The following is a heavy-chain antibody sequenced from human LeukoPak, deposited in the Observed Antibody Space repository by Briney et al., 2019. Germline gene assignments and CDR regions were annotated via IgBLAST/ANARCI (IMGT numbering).Heavy chain of an antibody. CDR1: SYTFTSHG. V-gene: IGHV1-18*01. CDR2: ISTYNGDT. CDR3: ARDARLRPSYSSPAVYSYYGMDV. J-gene: IGHJ6*02. Sequence: ASVKVSCKASSYTFTSHGISWVRQAPGQGPEWMGWISTYNGDTHYAQKLQGRVTLTTDTSTSTAYMELKSLRSDDTAVYYCARDARLRPSYSSPAVYSYYGMDVWGQGTTVTVSS. D-gene: IGHD6-19*01.